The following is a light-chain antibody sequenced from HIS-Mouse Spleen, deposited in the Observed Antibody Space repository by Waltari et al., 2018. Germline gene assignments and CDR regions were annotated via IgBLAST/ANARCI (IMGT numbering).Light chain of an antibody. CDR2: GAS. Sequence: EIVLTPSPGTLSLSPGERATLPYRASQGVSSSYLAWYPQKPGQAPRLLIYGASSRATGIPDRFSGSGSGTDFTLTISRLEPEDFAVYYCQQYGSSPPYTFGQGTKLEIK. CDR3: QQYGSSPPYT. V-gene: IGKV3-20*01. CDR1: QGVSSSY. J-gene: IGKJ2*01.